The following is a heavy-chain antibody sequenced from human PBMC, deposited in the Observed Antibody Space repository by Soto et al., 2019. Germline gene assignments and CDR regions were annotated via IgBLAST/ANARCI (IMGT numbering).Heavy chain of an antibody. D-gene: IGHD4-17*01. J-gene: IGHJ5*02. CDR3: ARGMTTVTTSDWFDP. V-gene: IGHV4-59*01. Sequence: PSETLSLTCTVSGGSISSYYWSWIRQPPGKGLEWIGYIYYSGSTNYNPSLKSRVTISVDTSKNQFSLKLSSVTAADTAVYYCARGMTTVTTSDWFDPWGQGTLVTVSS. CDR1: GGSISSYY. CDR2: IYYSGST.